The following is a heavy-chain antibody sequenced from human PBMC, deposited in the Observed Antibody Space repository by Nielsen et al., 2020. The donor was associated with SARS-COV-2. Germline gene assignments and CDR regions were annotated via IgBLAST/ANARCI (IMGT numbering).Heavy chain of an antibody. J-gene: IGHJ4*02. CDR1: GFTFSSHA. CDR3: ARDFSGDFDY. CDR2: ISYDGSNK. Sequence: GESLKISCAASGFTFSSHAMHWVRQAPGKGLEWVAVISYDGSNKYYADSVKGRFTISRDNSKNTLYLQMNSLRAEDTAVYYCARDFSGDFDYWGQGTLVTVSS. V-gene: IGHV3-30-3*01. D-gene: IGHD3-10*01.